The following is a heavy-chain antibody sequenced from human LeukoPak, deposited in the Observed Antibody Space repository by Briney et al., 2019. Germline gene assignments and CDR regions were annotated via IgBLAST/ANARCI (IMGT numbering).Heavy chain of an antibody. CDR2: INADNGNT. CDR1: GYTFISYA. Sequence: ASVKVSCKASGYTFISYALHWVRQAPGQRLEWMGWINADNGNTKYSQKFQGRVTIIRDTSAGTAYMELSSLRSEDTAVYYCARDGGGSGFIVGPTRDYFDYWGQGTLVTVSS. V-gene: IGHV1-3*01. D-gene: IGHD1-26*01. J-gene: IGHJ4*02. CDR3: ARDGGGSGFIVGPTRDYFDY.